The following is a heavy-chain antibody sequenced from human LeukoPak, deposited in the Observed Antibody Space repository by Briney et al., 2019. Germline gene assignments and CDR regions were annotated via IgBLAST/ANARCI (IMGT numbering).Heavy chain of an antibody. J-gene: IGHJ6*02. CDR2: INPNSGGT. CDR1: GYTFTGYY. V-gene: IGHV1-2*04. D-gene: IGHD4-11*01. Sequence: ASVKVSCTASGYTFTGYYMHWVRQAPGQGLEWMGWINPNSGGTYYPQEFQGWVTMTRDTSISTAYMELSRLRSDDVAVYYCARSHSNFYYGMDVWGQGTTVTVSS. CDR3: ARSHSNFYYGMDV.